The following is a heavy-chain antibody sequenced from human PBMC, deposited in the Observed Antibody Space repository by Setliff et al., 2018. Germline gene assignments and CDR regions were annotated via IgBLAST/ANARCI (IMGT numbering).Heavy chain of an antibody. J-gene: IGHJ4*02. CDR3: ARAPSVELVTIRTNSWYTY. V-gene: IGHV1-18*01. Sequence: ASVKVSCKASGYTFRNYAFAWVRQAPGQGLEWVGWISVYNGDTNYAQKFQGRVTLTTDTSTSTAYMELRSLTSDDSAFYYCARAPSVELVTIRTNSWYTYWGQGTLVTVSS. D-gene: IGHD5-18*01. CDR1: GYTFRNYA. CDR2: ISVYNGDT.